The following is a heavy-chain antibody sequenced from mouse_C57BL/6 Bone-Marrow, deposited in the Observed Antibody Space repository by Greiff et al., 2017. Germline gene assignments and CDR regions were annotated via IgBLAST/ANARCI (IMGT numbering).Heavy chain of an antibody. CDR3: ARSPYFLDV. J-gene: IGHJ1*03. D-gene: IGHD6-5*01. V-gene: IGHV1-64*01. CDR2: IHPNSGST. Sequence: QVHVKQSGAELVKPGASVKLSCKASGYTFTSYWMHWVKQRPGQGLEWIGMIHPNSGSTNYNEKFKSKATLTVDKSSSTAYMQLSSLTSEDSAVYYCARSPYFLDVWGTGTTVTVSS. CDR1: GYTFTSYW.